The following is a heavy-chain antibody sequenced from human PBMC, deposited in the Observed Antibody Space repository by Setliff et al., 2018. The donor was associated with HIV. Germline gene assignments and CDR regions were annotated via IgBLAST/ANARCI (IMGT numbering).Heavy chain of an antibody. Sequence: PSETLSLTCAVYGGSFSGYYWSWIRQPPGKGLEWIGYIYYSGSSNYNPSLKSRVTISVDTSKNHFSLNLNSVTTADTAVYYCARHGSITVADRGDFDNWSRGTLVTVSS. V-gene: IGHV4-59*08. CDR3: ARHGSITVADRGDFDN. CDR2: IYYSGSS. CDR1: GGSFSGYY. J-gene: IGHJ4*02. D-gene: IGHD3-10*01.